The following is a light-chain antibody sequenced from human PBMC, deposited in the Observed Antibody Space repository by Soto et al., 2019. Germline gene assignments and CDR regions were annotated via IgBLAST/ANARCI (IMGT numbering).Light chain of an antibody. J-gene: IGLJ1*01. CDR2: EGN. Sequence: QSALTQPASVSGSPGQSITISCTGTSSDVGNYDLVSWYQHPPGKAPKLIVYEGNKRPSGVSDRFSDSKSGNTASLTISGLQADDEADYYCCSFAGGHSYVFGTGTKVTVL. CDR3: CSFAGGHSYV. V-gene: IGLV2-23*01. CDR1: SSDVGNYDL.